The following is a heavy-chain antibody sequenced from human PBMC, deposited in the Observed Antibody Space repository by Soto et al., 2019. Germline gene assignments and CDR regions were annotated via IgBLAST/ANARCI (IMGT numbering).Heavy chain of an antibody. V-gene: IGHV1-8*01. Sequence: ASVKVSCKASGYIFTNYDINWVRQATGQGLEYMGWINPNSGNTGYVQKFKGRVTITRNTSINTAYMELSSLRSEDTAVYYCARGITLPTPLDYWGQGTLVTVSS. D-gene: IGHD1-20*01. CDR2: INPNSGNT. CDR3: ARGITLPTPLDY. CDR1: GYIFTNYD. J-gene: IGHJ4*02.